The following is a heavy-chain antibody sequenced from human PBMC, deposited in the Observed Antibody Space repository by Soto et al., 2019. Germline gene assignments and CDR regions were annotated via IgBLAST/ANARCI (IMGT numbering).Heavy chain of an antibody. Sequence: PGGSLRLSCAASVFTFSDYYMSWIRQAPGKGLEWISYITFSGNTVYYADSLKGRFTISRDNAKNSLYLQMNRLRAEDTAVYYCARVSWREKYGMDVWGQGTTVTVSS. V-gene: IGHV3-11*01. CDR3: ARVSWREKYGMDV. CDR1: VFTFSDYY. CDR2: ITFSGNTV. J-gene: IGHJ6*02.